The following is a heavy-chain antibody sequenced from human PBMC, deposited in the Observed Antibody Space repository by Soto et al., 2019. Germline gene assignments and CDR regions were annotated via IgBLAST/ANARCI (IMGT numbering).Heavy chain of an antibody. CDR3: APDTAMATELGY. D-gene: IGHD5-18*01. Sequence: QVQLVESGGGVVQPGRSLRLSCAASRFTFSSYAMHWVRQAPGKGLEWVAVISYDGGNKYYADSVKGRFTISRDNSKNTLFLQMNSLRPEDTAVYYCAPDTAMATELGYWGQGTLVTVSS. CDR2: ISYDGGNK. CDR1: RFTFSSYA. V-gene: IGHV3-30-3*01. J-gene: IGHJ4*02.